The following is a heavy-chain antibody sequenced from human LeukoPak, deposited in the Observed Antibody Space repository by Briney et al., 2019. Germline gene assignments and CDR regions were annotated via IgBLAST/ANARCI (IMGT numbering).Heavy chain of an antibody. V-gene: IGHV4-30-2*01. CDR2: IYHSGST. CDR1: GGSISSGGYS. Sequence: SETLSLTCAVSGGSISSGGYSWSWIRQPPGKGLEWIGYIYHSGSTYYNPSLKSRVTMSVDTSKNQFSLNLSSVTAADTAVYYCARYNNVWYYFDYWGQGTLVTVSS. J-gene: IGHJ4*02. CDR3: ARYNNVWYYFDY. D-gene: IGHD6-19*01.